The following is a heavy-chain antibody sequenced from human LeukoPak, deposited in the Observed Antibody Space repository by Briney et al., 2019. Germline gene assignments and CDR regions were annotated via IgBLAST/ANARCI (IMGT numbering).Heavy chain of an antibody. CDR2: ISAYNGNT. Sequence: ASVKVSCKASGYTFTSYGISWVRQAPGQGLEWMGWISAYNGNTNYAQKLQGRVTMTTDTSTSTAYMELRSLRSDDTAVYYCARPHYSGYDEGDFDYWGQGTLVTVSS. V-gene: IGHV1-18*01. D-gene: IGHD5-12*01. CDR3: ARPHYSGYDEGDFDY. CDR1: GYTFTSYG. J-gene: IGHJ4*02.